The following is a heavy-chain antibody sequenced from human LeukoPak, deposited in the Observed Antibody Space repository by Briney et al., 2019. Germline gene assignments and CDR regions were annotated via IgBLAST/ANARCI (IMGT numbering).Heavy chain of an antibody. CDR3: ARYT. CDR1: GFTFSSYA. V-gene: IGHV3-7*01. Sequence: QSGGSLRLSCAASGFTFSSYAMSWVRQAPGKGLEWVASIKPDGSETFYVDSVKGRFTISRDNGKNSLFLQMNTLRPEDTAVYYCARYTLGQGILVTVSS. CDR2: IKPDGSET. J-gene: IGHJ5*02.